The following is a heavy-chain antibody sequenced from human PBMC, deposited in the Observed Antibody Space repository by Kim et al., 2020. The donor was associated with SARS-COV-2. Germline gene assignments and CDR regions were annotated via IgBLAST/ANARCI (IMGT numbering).Heavy chain of an antibody. D-gene: IGHD1-1*01. CDR2: VYSSGIN. Sequence: SETLSLTCTVSGGSISGSYWSWIRQSAGKGLEWIGRVYSSGINNFNPSLKSQITMSVDTSKNQFSLRMTSMTATDTAVYYCVRERGGTWAGHGMDGWGQGTTVTVS. CDR1: GGSISGSY. V-gene: IGHV4-4*07. CDR3: VRERGGTWAGHGMDG. J-gene: IGHJ6*02.